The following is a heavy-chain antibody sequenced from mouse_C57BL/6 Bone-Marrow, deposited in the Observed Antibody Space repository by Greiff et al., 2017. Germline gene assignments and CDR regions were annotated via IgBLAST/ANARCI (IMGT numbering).Heavy chain of an antibody. CDR3: ARSLWVTTTFAY. V-gene: IGHV1-64*01. CDR2: IHPNSGST. D-gene: IGHD2-1*01. CDR1: GYTFTSYW. J-gene: IGHJ3*01. Sequence: QVQLQQPGAELVKPGASVKLSCKASGYTFTSYWMHWVKQRPGQGLEWIGMIHPNSGSTNYNEKFKSKATLTVDKSSSTAYMQLSSLTSEDSAVYYCARSLWVTTTFAYGGQGTLVTVSA.